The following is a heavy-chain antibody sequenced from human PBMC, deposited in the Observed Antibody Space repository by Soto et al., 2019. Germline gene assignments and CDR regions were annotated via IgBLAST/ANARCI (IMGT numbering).Heavy chain of an antibody. D-gene: IGHD3-16*01. CDR2: IYSGGST. CDR1: GFTVSSNY. Sequence: PVGSLRLSCAASGFTVSSNYMSWVRQAPGKGLEWVSVIYSGGSTYYADSVKGRFTISRDNSKNTLYIQMNSLRAEDTAVYYCAREGFRAVMSYYGMDVWGQGTTVTVSS. CDR3: AREGFRAVMSYYGMDV. J-gene: IGHJ6*02. V-gene: IGHV3-53*01.